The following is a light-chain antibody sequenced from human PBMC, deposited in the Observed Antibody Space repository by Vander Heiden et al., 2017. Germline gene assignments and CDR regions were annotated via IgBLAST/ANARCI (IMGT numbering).Light chain of an antibody. CDR2: QNT. CDR1: KLGDKY. Sequence: SYELTQPPSVSVSPGQTASITCSGDKLGDKYACWYQQKPGQSPVLVIYQNTKRPAGIPERFAGSSSGNTATLTISGTKAMDEADYYCQAWDSTNVVFGGGTKLTVL. CDR3: QAWDSTNVV. V-gene: IGLV3-1*01. J-gene: IGLJ2*01.